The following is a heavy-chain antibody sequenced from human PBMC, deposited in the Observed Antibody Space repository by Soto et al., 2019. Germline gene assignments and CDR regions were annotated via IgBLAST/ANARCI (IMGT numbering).Heavy chain of an antibody. J-gene: IGHJ5*02. CDR3: ARERYCTNGVCYWNGGNCFDP. Sequence: QVQLVQSGAEVKKPGSSVKVSCKASGGTFSSYAISWVRQAPGQGLEWMGGIIPIFGTANYAQKFQGRVTITADESTSTADMELSSLRSKDTAVYYCARERYCTNGVCYWNGGNCFDPWGQGTLVTVSS. CDR2: IIPIFGTA. D-gene: IGHD2-8*01. V-gene: IGHV1-69*12. CDR1: GGTFSSYA.